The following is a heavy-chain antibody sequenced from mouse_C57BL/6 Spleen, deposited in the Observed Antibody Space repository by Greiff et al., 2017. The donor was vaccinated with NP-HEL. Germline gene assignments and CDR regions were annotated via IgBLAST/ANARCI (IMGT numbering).Heavy chain of an antibody. CDR2: IDPETGGT. Sequence: VQLVESGAELVRPGASVTLSCKASGYTFTDYEMHWVKQTPVHGLEWIGAIDPETGGTAYNQKFKGKAILTADKSSSTAYMELRSLTSEDSAVYYCTRGGGYDGYAMDYWGQGTSVTVSS. CDR1: GYTFTDYE. CDR3: TRGGGYDGYAMDY. V-gene: IGHV1-15*01. J-gene: IGHJ4*01. D-gene: IGHD2-2*01.